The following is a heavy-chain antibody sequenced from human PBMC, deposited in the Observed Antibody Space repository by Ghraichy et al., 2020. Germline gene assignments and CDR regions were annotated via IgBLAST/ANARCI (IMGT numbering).Heavy chain of an antibody. D-gene: IGHD6-19*01. V-gene: IGHV1-8*01. Sequence: ASVKVSCKASGYTFTSYDINWVRQATGQGLEWMGWMNPNSGNTGYAQKFQGRVTMTRNTSISTAYMELSSLRSEDTAVYYCARERDRSSGWYFYYYYGMDVWGQGTTVTVSS. CDR2: MNPNSGNT. J-gene: IGHJ6*02. CDR3: ARERDRSSGWYFYYYYGMDV. CDR1: GYTFTSYD.